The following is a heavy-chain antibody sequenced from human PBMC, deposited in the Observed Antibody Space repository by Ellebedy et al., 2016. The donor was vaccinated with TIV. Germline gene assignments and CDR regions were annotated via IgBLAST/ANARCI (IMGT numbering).Heavy chain of an antibody. CDR1: GDSVSTNGVA. CDR2: TYYRSQWFS. J-gene: IGHJ3*02. V-gene: IGHV6-1*01. CDR3: ARGRASAFDI. Sequence: SQTLSLTCVISGDSVSTNGVAWNWIRLSPSRGLEWLGRTYYRSQWFSESAVSVKGRVTINPDASKNQVSLQLDSVSPEDTALYYCARGRASAFDIWGQGTMVTVSS.